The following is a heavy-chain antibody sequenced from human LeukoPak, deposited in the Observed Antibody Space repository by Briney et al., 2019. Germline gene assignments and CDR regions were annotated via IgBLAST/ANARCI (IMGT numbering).Heavy chain of an antibody. Sequence: ASVKVSCKASGYTFTSYGISWVRQAPGQGLEWMGWISAYNGNTNYAQKLQGRVTMTTDTSTSTAYMELRSLRSDDTAVYYCATRYCSGGSCLGYFDLWGRGTLVTVSS. J-gene: IGHJ2*01. D-gene: IGHD2-15*01. V-gene: IGHV1-18*01. CDR1: GYTFTSYG. CDR3: ATRYCSGGSCLGYFDL. CDR2: ISAYNGNT.